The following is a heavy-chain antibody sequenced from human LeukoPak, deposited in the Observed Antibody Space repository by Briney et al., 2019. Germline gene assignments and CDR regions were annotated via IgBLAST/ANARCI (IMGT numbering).Heavy chain of an antibody. CDR2: ISWNSGSI. V-gene: IGHV3-9*01. J-gene: IGHJ4*02. CDR1: GFTFDDYA. CDR3: ARGPRAFGY. Sequence: GGSLRLSCAASGFTFDDYAMHWVRQAPGKGLEWVSGISWNSGSIGYADSVKGRFTISRDNAKNSLYLQMNSLRAEDTAVYYCARGPRAFGYWGQGTLVTVSS.